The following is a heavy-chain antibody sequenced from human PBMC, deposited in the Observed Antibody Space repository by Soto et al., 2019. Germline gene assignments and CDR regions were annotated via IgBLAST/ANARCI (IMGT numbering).Heavy chain of an antibody. D-gene: IGHD6-13*01. CDR3: AREQSSSWYIYYYGMDV. V-gene: IGHV6-1*01. Sequence: PSQTLSLTCVISGDSVSSNSAAWNWIRQSPSRGLEWLGRTYYRSKWYNDYAVSVKSRITINPDTSKNQFSLQLNSVTPEDTAVYYCAREQSSSWYIYYYGMDVWGQGTTVTVSS. CDR2: TYYRSKWYN. CDR1: GDSVSSNSAA. J-gene: IGHJ6*02.